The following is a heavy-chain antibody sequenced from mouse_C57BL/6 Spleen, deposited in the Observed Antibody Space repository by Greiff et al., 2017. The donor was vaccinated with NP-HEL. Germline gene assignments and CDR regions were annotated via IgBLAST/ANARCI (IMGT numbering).Heavy chain of an antibody. J-gene: IGHJ1*03. CDR1: GYTFTDYY. V-gene: IGHV1-84*01. Sequence: QVHVKQSGPELVKPGASVKISCKASGYTFTDYYINWVKQRPGQGLEWIGWIYPGSGNTKYNEKFKGKATLTVDTSSSTAYMQLSSLTSEDSAVYFCARSVYYYGSSPWYFDVWGTGTTVTVSS. CDR2: IYPGSGNT. D-gene: IGHD1-1*01. CDR3: ARSVYYYGSSPWYFDV.